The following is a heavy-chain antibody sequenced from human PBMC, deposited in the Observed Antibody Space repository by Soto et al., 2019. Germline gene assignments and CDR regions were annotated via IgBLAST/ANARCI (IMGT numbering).Heavy chain of an antibody. CDR2: IIPIFGTA. J-gene: IGHJ6*02. CDR3: ARVEGGQQLVEDYYYYGMDV. CDR1: GGTFSSYA. V-gene: IGHV1-69*13. Sequence: SVKVSCKASGGTFSSYAISWVRQAPGQGLEWMGGIIPIFGTANYAQKFQGRVTITADESTSTAYMELSSLRSEDTAVYYCARVEGGQQLVEDYYYYGMDVWGQGTTVTVSS. D-gene: IGHD6-6*01.